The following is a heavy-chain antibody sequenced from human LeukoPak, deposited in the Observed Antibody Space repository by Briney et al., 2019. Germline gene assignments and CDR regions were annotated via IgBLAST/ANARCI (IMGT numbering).Heavy chain of an antibody. D-gene: IGHD6-19*01. Sequence: GGSLRLSCAASGFTFSSYSMNWVRQAPGKGLEWVSSISSSSSYIYYADSVKGRFTISRDNAKNSLYLQMNSLRAEDTAVYYCARGGSGWYLVRYFDYWGQGTLVTVSS. V-gene: IGHV3-21*01. J-gene: IGHJ4*02. CDR3: ARGGSGWYLVRYFDY. CDR2: ISSSSSYI. CDR1: GFTFSSYS.